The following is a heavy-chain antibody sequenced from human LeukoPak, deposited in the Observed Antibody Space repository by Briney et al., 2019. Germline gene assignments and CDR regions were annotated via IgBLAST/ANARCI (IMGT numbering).Heavy chain of an antibody. CDR1: GFTVSSNY. V-gene: IGHV3-74*01. J-gene: IGHJ5*02. Sequence: GGSLRLSCAASGFTVSSNYMSWVRQAPGKGLVWVSRIYVDGRTTNYADSVKGRFTISRDNAKNTVYLEMNSLSVEDTATYYCIRDFRSADLWGQGTLVTVTS. CDR2: IYVDGRTT. CDR3: IRDFRSADL.